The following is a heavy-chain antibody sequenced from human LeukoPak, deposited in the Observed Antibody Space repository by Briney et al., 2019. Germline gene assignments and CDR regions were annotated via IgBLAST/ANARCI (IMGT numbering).Heavy chain of an antibody. J-gene: IGHJ2*01. CDR2: ISGSGGST. V-gene: IGHV3-23*01. CDR3: AGFSHATYYSDSRYFDL. CDR1: GFTFSSYA. D-gene: IGHD2/OR15-2a*01. Sequence: GGSLRLSCAASGFTFSSYAMSWVRQAPGKGLEWVSAISGSGGSTYYADSVKGRFTISRDNSKNTLYLQMNSLRAEDTAVYYCAGFSHATYYSDSRYFDLWGRGTLVTVSS.